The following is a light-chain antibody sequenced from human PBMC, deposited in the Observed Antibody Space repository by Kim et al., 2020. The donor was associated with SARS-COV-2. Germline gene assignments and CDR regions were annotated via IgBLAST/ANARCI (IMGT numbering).Light chain of an antibody. CDR1: SSNIGSNA. Sequence: ELTQPPSASGTPGQRVTISCSGSSSNIGSNAVHWYQQLPGPAPKLLIYSIHQRPSGVPDRFSASRSGTSASLAISGLQSEDEADYYCAAWDGRLDDLVFGGVTKLTVL. CDR2: SIH. CDR3: AAWDGRLDDLV. V-gene: IGLV1-44*01. J-gene: IGLJ3*02.